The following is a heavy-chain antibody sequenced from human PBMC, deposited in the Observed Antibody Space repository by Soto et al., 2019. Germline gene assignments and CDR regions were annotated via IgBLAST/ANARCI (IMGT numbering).Heavy chain of an antibody. CDR2: IYPGDSDT. D-gene: IGHD2-2*01. CDR1: GYSFTSYW. V-gene: IGHV5-51*01. J-gene: IGHJ5*02. Sequence: GESLKISCKGSGYSFTSYWIGWVRQMPGKGLEWMGIIYPGDSDTRYSPSFQGQVTISADKSISTAYLQWSSLKASDTAMYYCARVDIVVVPAALQIDWFDPWGQGTLVTVSS. CDR3: ARVDIVVVPAALQIDWFDP.